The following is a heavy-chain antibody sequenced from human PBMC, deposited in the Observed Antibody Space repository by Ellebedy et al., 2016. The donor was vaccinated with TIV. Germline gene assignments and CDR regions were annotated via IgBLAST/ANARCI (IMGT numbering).Heavy chain of an antibody. J-gene: IGHJ4*01. V-gene: IGHV5-51*01. D-gene: IGHD2-2*01. CDR3: ARQPDYYFDY. CDR2: IYPGDSDT. CDR1: GYSFTIYW. Sequence: GESLKISCKGSGYSFTIYWIAWVRQMPGKGLEWMGIIYPGDSDTRYSPSFQGQVTISADKSISTAYLQWNSLKASDTAMYYCARQPDYYFDYWGQGTLVTVSS.